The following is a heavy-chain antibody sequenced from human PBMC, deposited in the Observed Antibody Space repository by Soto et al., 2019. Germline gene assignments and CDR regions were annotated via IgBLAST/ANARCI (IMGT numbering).Heavy chain of an antibody. CDR2: IVVGSGNT. D-gene: IGHD1-26*01. CDR3: AADPRVGATALYFDY. Sequence: ASVKGCCKACGFTFTSSAVQWVRQARGQRLEWIGWIVVGSGNTNYAQKFQERVTITRDMSTSTAYMELSSLRSEDTAVYYCAADPRVGATALYFDYWGQGTLVTVSS. V-gene: IGHV1-58*01. J-gene: IGHJ4*02. CDR1: GFTFTSSA.